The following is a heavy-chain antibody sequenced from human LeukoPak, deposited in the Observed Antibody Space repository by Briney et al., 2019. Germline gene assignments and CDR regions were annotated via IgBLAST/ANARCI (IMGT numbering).Heavy chain of an antibody. D-gene: IGHD1-26*01. CDR2: ISAYNGNT. CDR1: GYTFTSYG. Sequence: ASVKVSCKASGYTFTSYGISWVRQAPGQGLEWMGWISAYNGNTNYAQKLQGRVAMTTDTSTSTAYMELRSLRSDDTAVYYCARGDSGSLKGAFDIWGQGTMVTVSS. J-gene: IGHJ3*02. V-gene: IGHV1-18*01. CDR3: ARGDSGSLKGAFDI.